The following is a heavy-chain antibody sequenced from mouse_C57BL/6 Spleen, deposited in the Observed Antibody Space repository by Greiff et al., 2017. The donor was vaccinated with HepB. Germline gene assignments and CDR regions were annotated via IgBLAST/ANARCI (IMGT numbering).Heavy chain of an antibody. CDR1: GYTFTDYY. CDR2: INPNNGGT. D-gene: IGHD3-2*02. Sequence: EVQLQQSGPELVKPGASVKISCKASGYTFTDYYMNWVKQSHGKSLEWIGDINPNNGGTSYNQKFKGKATLTVDKSSSTAYMELRSLTSEDSAVYYCERALRLPSWFAYWGQGTLVTVSA. CDR3: ERALRLPSWFAY. V-gene: IGHV1-26*01. J-gene: IGHJ3*01.